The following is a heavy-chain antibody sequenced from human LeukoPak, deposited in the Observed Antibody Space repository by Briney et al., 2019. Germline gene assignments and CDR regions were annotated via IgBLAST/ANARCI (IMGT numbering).Heavy chain of an antibody. Sequence: GGSLRLSCAASGFTFDDYAMHWVRQAPGKGLEWVSGISWNSGSIGYADSVKGRFTISRDNAKNSLYLQMNSLRAEDTALYYCAKDTGYSGSFRPFDYWGQGTLVTVSS. CDR1: GFTFDDYA. CDR2: ISWNSGSI. J-gene: IGHJ4*02. CDR3: AKDTGYSGSFRPFDY. D-gene: IGHD1-26*01. V-gene: IGHV3-9*01.